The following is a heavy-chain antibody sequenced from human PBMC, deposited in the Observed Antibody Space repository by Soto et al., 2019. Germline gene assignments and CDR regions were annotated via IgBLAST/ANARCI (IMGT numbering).Heavy chain of an antibody. J-gene: IGHJ5*02. CDR1: GYTFTSYG. V-gene: IGHV1-18*04. D-gene: IGHD2-15*01. Sequence: ASVQVSCKASGYTFTSYGISWVRQAPGQGLEGMGWISAYNGNTNYAQKLQGRVTMTTATSTSTAYMELSSLRSDDTAVYYCARVATLFVYCSGGSCYICFDPWGQGTLVTVSS. CDR3: ARVATLFVYCSGGSCYICFDP. CDR2: ISAYNGNT.